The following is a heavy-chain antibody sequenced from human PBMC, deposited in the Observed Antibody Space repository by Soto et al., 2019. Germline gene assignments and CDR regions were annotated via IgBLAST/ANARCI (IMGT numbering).Heavy chain of an antibody. J-gene: IGHJ4*02. CDR2: ISYDGSNK. Sequence: QVQLVESGGGVVQPGRSLRLSCAASGFTFSSYAMHWVRQAPGKGLEWVAVISYDGSNKYYADSVKGRFTISRDNSKNKLYLQMNSLRAEDTAVYYCARGEWELPNDYWGQGTLVTVSS. CDR3: ARGEWELPNDY. V-gene: IGHV3-30-3*01. CDR1: GFTFSSYA. D-gene: IGHD1-26*01.